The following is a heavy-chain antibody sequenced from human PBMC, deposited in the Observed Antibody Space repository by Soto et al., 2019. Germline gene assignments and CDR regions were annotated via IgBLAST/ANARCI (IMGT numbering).Heavy chain of an antibody. CDR3: ARACQEMATIADWFDP. CDR2: IYYSGST. CDR1: GGSISSGDYY. V-gene: IGHV4-30-4*01. J-gene: IGHJ5*02. D-gene: IGHD5-12*01. Sequence: PSETLSLTCTVSGGSISSGDYYWSWIRQPPGKGLEWIGYIYYSGSTYYNPSLKSRVTISVDTSKNQFSLKLSSVTAADTAVYYCARACQEMATIADWFDPWGQGTLVTVS.